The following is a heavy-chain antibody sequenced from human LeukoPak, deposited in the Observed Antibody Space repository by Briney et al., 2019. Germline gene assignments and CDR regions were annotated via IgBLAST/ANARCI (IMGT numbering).Heavy chain of an antibody. CDR1: GGSISSGDYY. CDR3: ARDRGFESYAFDI. Sequence: SETLSLTCTVSGGSISSGDYYWSWIRQPPGKGLEWIGYIYYSGSTNYNPSLKSRVTISVDMSKNQFSLKLSSVTAADTAVYYCARDRGFESYAFDIWGQGTMVTVSS. V-gene: IGHV4-61*08. J-gene: IGHJ3*02. CDR2: IYYSGST. D-gene: IGHD3-10*01.